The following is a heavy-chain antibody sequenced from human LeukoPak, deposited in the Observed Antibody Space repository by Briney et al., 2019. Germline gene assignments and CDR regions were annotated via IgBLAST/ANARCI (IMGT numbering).Heavy chain of an antibody. CDR1: GYSFTTFG. CDR3: ARVCSTTCDCPDYFDY. V-gene: IGHV1-18*01. Sequence: GASVKVSCEASGYSFTTFGITCVRQAPGQGREWMGWISAYTGTTSYAPKFQGRVTISTDRSTSTSYLDLRTLTSDDTAVYYCARVCSTTCDCPDYFDYWGQGTLVTVSS. D-gene: IGHD2-2*01. CDR2: ISAYTGTT. J-gene: IGHJ4*02.